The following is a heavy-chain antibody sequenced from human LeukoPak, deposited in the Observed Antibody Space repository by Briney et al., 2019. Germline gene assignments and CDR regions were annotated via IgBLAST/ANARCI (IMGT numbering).Heavy chain of an antibody. Sequence: TSETLSLTCTVSGDSISSYHWSWIRQSPGKGLEWIGYIYYSGSTNYNPSLKSRVAISVDTSKNQFSLKLSSVTAADTAVYYCARSGGRDSSDYFGTYYFDYWGQGTLVTVSS. CDR1: GDSISSYH. CDR2: IYYSGST. D-gene: IGHD3-22*01. CDR3: ARSGGRDSSDYFGTYYFDY. J-gene: IGHJ4*02. V-gene: IGHV4-59*01.